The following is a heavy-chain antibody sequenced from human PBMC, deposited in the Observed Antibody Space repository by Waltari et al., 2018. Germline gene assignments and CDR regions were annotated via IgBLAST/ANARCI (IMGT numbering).Heavy chain of an antibody. Sequence: QLQLQESGPGLVKPSETLSLTCTVSGGSISSSSYYWGWIRQPPGKGLEWIGSIYYSGSTYYNPSLKSRVTISVDTSKNQFSLKLSSVTAADTAVYYCARQITYYYGSGSYYFLSSFDPWGQGTLVTVSS. D-gene: IGHD3-10*01. CDR2: IYYSGST. CDR3: ARQITYYYGSGSYYFLSSFDP. V-gene: IGHV4-39*01. CDR1: GGSISSSSYY. J-gene: IGHJ5*02.